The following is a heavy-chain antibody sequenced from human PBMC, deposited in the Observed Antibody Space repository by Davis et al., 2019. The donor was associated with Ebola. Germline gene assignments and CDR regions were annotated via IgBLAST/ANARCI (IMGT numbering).Heavy chain of an antibody. CDR2: ISWNSGSI. J-gene: IGHJ4*02. Sequence: SLKISCAASGFTFDDYAMHWVRQAPGKGLEWVSGISWNSGSIGYADSVKGRFTISRDNAKNSLYLQMNSLRAEDTAVYYCARDRVFDYVWGSYRGYFDYWGQGTLVTVSS. CDR3: ARDRVFDYVWGSYRGYFDY. V-gene: IGHV3-9*01. D-gene: IGHD3-16*02. CDR1: GFTFDDYA.